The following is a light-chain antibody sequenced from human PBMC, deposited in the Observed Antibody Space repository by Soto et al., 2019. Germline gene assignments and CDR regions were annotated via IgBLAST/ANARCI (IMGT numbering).Light chain of an antibody. Sequence: SVVSQPGTVCRSPGSPFNNSCTGTSSDVGAYNYVSWYQQNPGKAPKLMIYDVSNRPSGISTRFSGSKSGNTASLTISGLQAEDEADYYCTSYSSSSTYVLGTGTKVTVL. CDR2: DVS. CDR3: TSYSSSSTYV. J-gene: IGLJ1*01. V-gene: IGLV2-14*01. CDR1: SSDVGAYNY.